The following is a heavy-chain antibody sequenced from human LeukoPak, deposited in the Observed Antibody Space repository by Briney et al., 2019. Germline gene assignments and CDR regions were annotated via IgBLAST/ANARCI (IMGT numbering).Heavy chain of an antibody. V-gene: IGHV3-48*03. Sequence: PGGSLSLSCVASGFVFNSYEMSWVRQAPGKGLEWLSYITGRGNTIYYADSVRGRFTISRDNAKLSLYLQMNTLRAEDTAIYYCARSLGPTKPFDFWGKGTPVTVSS. CDR1: GFVFNSYE. CDR2: ITGRGNTI. CDR3: ARSLGPTKPFDF. D-gene: IGHD5-24*01. J-gene: IGHJ4*02.